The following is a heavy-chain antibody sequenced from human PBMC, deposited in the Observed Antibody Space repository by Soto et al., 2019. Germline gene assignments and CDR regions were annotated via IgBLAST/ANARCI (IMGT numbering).Heavy chain of an antibody. D-gene: IGHD1-7*01. Sequence: EVQLVESGGGLVKPGGSLRLSCAASGFTFSNAWISWVRQAPGKGLEWVGRIKSKTDGGTTDYAAPVKGRFTISRDDSKNTLYLQMNRLKTEDTAVYYCTTVVLGWNYNPEFDYWGQGTLVTVSS. V-gene: IGHV3-15*01. CDR2: IKSKTDGGTT. CDR3: TTVVLGWNYNPEFDY. J-gene: IGHJ4*02. CDR1: GFTFSNAW.